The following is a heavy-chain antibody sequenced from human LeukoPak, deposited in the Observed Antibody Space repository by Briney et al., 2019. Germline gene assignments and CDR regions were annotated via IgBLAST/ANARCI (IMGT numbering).Heavy chain of an antibody. V-gene: IGHV3-48*03. Sequence: PGGSLRLSCAASGFTFSRYGMTWVRQAPGKGLEWVSYISSSGSTIYYADSVKGRFTISRDNAKNSLYLQMNSLRAEDTAVYYCARDLAPSYYGMDVWGQGTTVTVSS. CDR1: GFTFSRYG. J-gene: IGHJ6*02. CDR2: ISSSGSTI. D-gene: IGHD2-15*01. CDR3: ARDLAPSYYGMDV.